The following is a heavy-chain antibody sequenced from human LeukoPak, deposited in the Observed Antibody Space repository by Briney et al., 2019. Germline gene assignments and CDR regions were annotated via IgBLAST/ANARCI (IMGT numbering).Heavy chain of an antibody. D-gene: IGHD3-9*01. CDR3: ARVGHDILTGYDAFDI. V-gene: IGHV1-46*01. CDR2: INPSGGST. Sequence: GASVKVSCKASGYTFTSYYMHWVRQAPGQGLEWMGIINPSGGSTSYAQKFQGRVTMTRDTSTSTVYMELSSLRSEDTAVYYCARVGHDILTGYDAFDIWGQGTMVTVPS. J-gene: IGHJ3*02. CDR1: GYTFTSYY.